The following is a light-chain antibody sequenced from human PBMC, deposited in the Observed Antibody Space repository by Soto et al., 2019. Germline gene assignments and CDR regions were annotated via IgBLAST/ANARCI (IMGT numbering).Light chain of an antibody. CDR1: QSISSSY. CDR3: QHYGNSQHT. CDR2: GAS. V-gene: IGKV3-20*01. Sequence: EIVLTQSPGTLSLSPGERATLSCRASQSISSSYLAWYQQKPGQAPRLLIYGASSRATGIPDRFSGSGSGTDFTLTISRLEPEDFAVYYCQHYGNSQHTFGQGTKLQIK. J-gene: IGKJ2*01.